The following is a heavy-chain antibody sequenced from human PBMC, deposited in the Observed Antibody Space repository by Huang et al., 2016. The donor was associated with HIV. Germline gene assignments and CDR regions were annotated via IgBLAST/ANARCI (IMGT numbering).Heavy chain of an antibody. D-gene: IGHD6-13*01. CDR2: MSYDAKTK. CDR1: GFTFSSYG. V-gene: IGHV3-30*18. J-gene: IGHJ4*02. CDR3: AKGGSAAAVLDF. Sequence: QVQLVESGGGVVQPGRSLRISCAASGFTFSSYGMHWVRQAPGKGLEGVAVMSYDAKTKYYADSGKGRFSISRDKSKTTVYLQLNSLRLEDTAVYYCAKGGSAAAVLDFWGQGTLVTVSS.